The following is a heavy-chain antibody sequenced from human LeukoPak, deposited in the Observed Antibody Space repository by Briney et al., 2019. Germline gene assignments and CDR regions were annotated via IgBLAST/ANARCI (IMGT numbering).Heavy chain of an antibody. D-gene: IGHD3-10*01. J-gene: IGHJ3*02. CDR3: ARGPYGSPGTPDAFDI. CDR1: GFTVSSDY. CDR2: IYSGGTT. V-gene: IGHV3-66*01. Sequence: PGGSLRLSCAASGFTVSSDYMSWVRQAPGKGLEWVSVIYSGGTTHYADSVKGRFTISRDNSKNTLYLQMNSLRAEDTAVYYCARGPYGSPGTPDAFDIWGQGTMVTVSS.